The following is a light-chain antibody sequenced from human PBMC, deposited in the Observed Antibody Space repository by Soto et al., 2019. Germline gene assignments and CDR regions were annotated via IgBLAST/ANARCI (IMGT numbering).Light chain of an antibody. V-gene: IGLV2-8*01. CDR2: EVV. Sequence: QSALTQPPSASGSPGQSVTISCTGTKNDIGVYDFVSWYQHHPGKAPRLIIYEVVQRPSGVPDRFSGSKSGNTASLTVSGLPPADEVDYFRQSYAGSNTYVFGSGTKVTVL. CDR1: KNDIGVYDF. CDR3: QSYAGSNTYV. J-gene: IGLJ6*01.